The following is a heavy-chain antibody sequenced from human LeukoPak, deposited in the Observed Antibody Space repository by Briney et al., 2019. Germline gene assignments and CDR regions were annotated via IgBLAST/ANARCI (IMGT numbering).Heavy chain of an antibody. CDR2: IYYSGST. CDR1: GGSISSYY. CDR3: ARDLYVAYCGGDCYSDSAFDI. D-gene: IGHD2-21*02. V-gene: IGHV4-59*01. Sequence: SETLSLTCTVSGGSISSYYWSWIRQPPGKGLEWIGYIYYSGSTNYNPSLKSRVTISVDTSKNQFSLKLSSVTAADTAVYYCARDLYVAYCGGDCYSDSAFDIWGQGTMVTVSS. J-gene: IGHJ3*02.